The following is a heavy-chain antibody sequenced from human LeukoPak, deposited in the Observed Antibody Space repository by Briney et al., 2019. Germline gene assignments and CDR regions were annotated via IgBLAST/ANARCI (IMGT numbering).Heavy chain of an antibody. D-gene: IGHD6-13*01. CDR2: IYYSGST. V-gene: IGHV4-39*07. CDR3: ARAVSWTDYYYYMDV. J-gene: IGHJ6*03. CDR1: GGSISSSSYY. Sequence: PSETLSLTCTVSGGSISSSSYYWGWIRQPPVKGLEWIGSIYYSGSTYYNPSLKSRVTISVDTSKNQFSLKLSSVTAADTAVYYCARAVSWTDYYYYMDVWGKGTTVTVSS.